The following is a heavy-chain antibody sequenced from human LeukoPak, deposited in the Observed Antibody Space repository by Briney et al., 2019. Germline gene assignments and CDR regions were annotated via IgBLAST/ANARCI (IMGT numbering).Heavy chain of an antibody. Sequence: ASVKESFLSSGCIFTNYYMHWLRPPPAQGLAWMGIINPSGGGTSYAQKSQGRVTMTRDTATSTVYMELSSLTYEDTAVYYCAIGAVAGTLDYWGQGTLVTVSS. CDR2: INPSGGGT. V-gene: IGHV1-46*01. D-gene: IGHD6-19*01. J-gene: IGHJ4*02. CDR1: GCIFTNYY. CDR3: AIGAVAGTLDY.